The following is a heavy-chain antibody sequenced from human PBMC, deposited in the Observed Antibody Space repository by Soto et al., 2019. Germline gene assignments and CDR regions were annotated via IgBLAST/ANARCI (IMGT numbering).Heavy chain of an antibody. Sequence: EVQLVQSGAEVKKPGESLKISCKGSGYSFTSYWIGWVRQMPGKGLEWMGIIYPGDSNTRYSPSFQGQVTMSADKSISTAYLPWGSLKASDTAMYYCARRRPLGYQPRNYWFEPWGQGTLVTVSS. CDR1: GYSFTSYW. J-gene: IGHJ5*02. D-gene: IGHD2-2*01. CDR2: IYPGDSNT. CDR3: ARRRPLGYQPRNYWFEP. V-gene: IGHV5-51*01.